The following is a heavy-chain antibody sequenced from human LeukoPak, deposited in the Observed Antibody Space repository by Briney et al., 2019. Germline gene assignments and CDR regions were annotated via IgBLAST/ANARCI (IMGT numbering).Heavy chain of an antibody. D-gene: IGHD4-17*01. Sequence: GGSLRLSCAASGFTVSSNYMSWVRQAPGKGLEWVSVIYGAGSTYYADSVKGRFTISRDNSKNTLYLQMNSLRAEDTAVYYCAKSGGDYVRFDYWGQGTLVTVSS. CDR1: GFTVSSNY. J-gene: IGHJ4*02. CDR2: IYGAGST. CDR3: AKSGGDYVRFDY. V-gene: IGHV3-66*01.